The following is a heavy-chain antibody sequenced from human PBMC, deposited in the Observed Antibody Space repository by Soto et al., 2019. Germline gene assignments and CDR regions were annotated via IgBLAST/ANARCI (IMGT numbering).Heavy chain of an antibody. CDR3: ARDRYCSGGSCYSFEGAVLYGMDV. V-gene: IGHV4-31*03. D-gene: IGHD2-15*01. CDR1: GGSISSGGYY. CDR2: IYYSGST. J-gene: IGHJ6*02. Sequence: SETLSLTCTVSGGSISSGGYYWSWIRQHPGKGLEWIGYIYYSGSTYYNPSLKSRVTISVDTSKNQFSLKLSSVTAADTAVYYCARDRYCSGGSCYSFEGAVLYGMDVWGQGTTVTVS.